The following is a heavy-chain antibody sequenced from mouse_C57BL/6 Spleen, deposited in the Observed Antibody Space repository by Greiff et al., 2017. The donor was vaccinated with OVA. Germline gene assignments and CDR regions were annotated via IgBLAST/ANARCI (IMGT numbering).Heavy chain of an antibody. CDR2: IYTGDGDT. D-gene: IGHD2-1*01. Sequence: VQLQQSGPELVKPGASVKISCKASGYAFSSSWMNWVKQRPGKGLEWIGRIYTGDGDTNYNGKFKGKATLTADKSSSTAYMQLSSLTSEDSAVYFCARGGSTMVTTGYFDVWGTGTTVTVSS. CDR1: GYAFSSSW. CDR3: ARGGSTMVTTGYFDV. J-gene: IGHJ1*03. V-gene: IGHV1-82*01.